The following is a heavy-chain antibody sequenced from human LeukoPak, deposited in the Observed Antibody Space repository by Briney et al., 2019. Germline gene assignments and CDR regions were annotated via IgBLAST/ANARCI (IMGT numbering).Heavy chain of an antibody. CDR1: SGSISSYY. CDR3: ARFLRGATNALEI. J-gene: IGHJ3*02. CDR2: IYNSGST. V-gene: IGHV4-59*01. D-gene: IGHD1-26*01. Sequence: SETLSLTCTVSSGSISSYYWNWIRQPPGKGLEWIGYIYNSGSTNYNPSLKSRVTISIDTSKNQFSLKLNSVTAADTAVYYCARFLRGATNALEIWGQGTMVIVSS.